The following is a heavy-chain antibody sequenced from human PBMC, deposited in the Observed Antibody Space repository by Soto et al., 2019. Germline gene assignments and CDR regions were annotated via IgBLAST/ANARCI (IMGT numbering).Heavy chain of an antibody. CDR1: GGSFSGYY. D-gene: IGHD2-15*01. CDR3: ARGKRRGATIGYCSGGSCFYFDY. Sequence: PSETLSLTCAVYGGSFSGYYWSWIRQPPGKGLEWIGEINHSGSTNYNPSLKSRVTISVDTSKNQFSLKLSSVTAADTAVYYCARGKRRGATIGYCSGGSCFYFDYWGQGTLVTVSS. J-gene: IGHJ4*02. V-gene: IGHV4-34*01. CDR2: INHSGST.